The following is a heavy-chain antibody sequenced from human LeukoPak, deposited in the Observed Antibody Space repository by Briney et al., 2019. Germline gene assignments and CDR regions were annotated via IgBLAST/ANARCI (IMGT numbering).Heavy chain of an antibody. CDR3: AKGILGAAAGPYPSDY. CDR1: GFTFSIHS. V-gene: IGHV3-48*01. CDR2: IGSSSDII. J-gene: IGHJ4*02. D-gene: IGHD6-13*01. Sequence: GGSLRLSCTASGFTFSIHSMNWIRQAPGKGLEWISYIGSSSDIIFYADSVKGRFTISRDNAKNSVYLQMNSLRAEDTAVYYCAKGILGAAAGPYPSDYWGQGTLVTVSS.